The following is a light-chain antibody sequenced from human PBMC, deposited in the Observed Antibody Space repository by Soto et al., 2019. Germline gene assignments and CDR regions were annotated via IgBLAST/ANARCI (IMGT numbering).Light chain of an antibody. V-gene: IGKV1-39*01. Sequence: DLQMTQSPSSLSASVGDRVTIACRASRSISNYLNWYKQKPGEAPQLLIYHASNLQSGVPPRFSGSGSKTDFTLPISSLQPEDFATYYCQQSYTSPPVTFGGGTKVEIK. J-gene: IGKJ4*01. CDR2: HAS. CDR1: RSISNY. CDR3: QQSYTSPPVT.